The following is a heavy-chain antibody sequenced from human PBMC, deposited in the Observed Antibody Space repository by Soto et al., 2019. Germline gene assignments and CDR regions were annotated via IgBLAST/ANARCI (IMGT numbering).Heavy chain of an antibody. D-gene: IGHD3-3*01. CDR3: AKARAQYYDFWSRYPVAY. Sequence: PGGSLRLSCAASGFTFSSYAMSWVRQAPGKGLEWVSAISGSGGSTYYADSVKGRFTISRDNSKNTLYLQMNSLRAEDTAVYYYAKARAQYYDFWSRYPVAYWGQGTLVTVSS. J-gene: IGHJ4*02. CDR2: ISGSGGST. V-gene: IGHV3-23*01. CDR1: GFTFSSYA.